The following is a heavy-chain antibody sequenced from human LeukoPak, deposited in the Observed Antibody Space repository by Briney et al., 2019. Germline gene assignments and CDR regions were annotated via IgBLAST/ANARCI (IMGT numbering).Heavy chain of an antibody. CDR2: ISGSGGST. J-gene: IGHJ4*02. D-gene: IGHD3-16*01. CDR1: GFTFSSYA. Sequence: GGSLRLSCAASGFTFSSYAMSWVRQAPGKGLEWVSAISGSGGSTYYADSVKGRFTISRGNSKNTLYLQMNSLRAEDTAVYYCAKYYDYVWGSFDYWGQGTLVTVSS. V-gene: IGHV3-23*01. CDR3: AKYYDYVWGSFDY.